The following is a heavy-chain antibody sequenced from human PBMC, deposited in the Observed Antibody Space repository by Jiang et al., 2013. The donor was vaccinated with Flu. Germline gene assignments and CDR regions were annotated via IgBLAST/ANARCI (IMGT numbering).Heavy chain of an antibody. CDR1: GYSFSDNW. J-gene: IGHJ4*02. CDR3: ARHRGYIVGASYFDY. CDR2: IYPGDSDT. D-gene: IGHD1-26*01. Sequence: SCKGSGYSFSDNWIGWVRQMPGKGLEWMGIIYPGDSDTRYSPSFQGQVTISADKSISTAYLQWSSLKASDTAIYYCARHRGYIVGASYFDYWGLGTLVTVSS. V-gene: IGHV5-51*01.